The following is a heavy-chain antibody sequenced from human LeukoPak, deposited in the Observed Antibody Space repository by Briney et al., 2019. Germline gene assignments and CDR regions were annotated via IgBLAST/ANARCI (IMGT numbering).Heavy chain of an antibody. D-gene: IGHD3-16*01. CDR1: KFTFNNYA. CDR3: ARNGGSSLYMDV. J-gene: IGHJ6*03. Sequence: GESLRLSCLASKFTFNNYAMTWVRQAPGKGLEWVSSISGSGDNMDYADSVKGRFTISRDNSKNTLYLQMNSLRAEDTAVYYCARNGGSSLYMDVWGKGTTVTISS. V-gene: IGHV3-23*01. CDR2: ISGSGDNM.